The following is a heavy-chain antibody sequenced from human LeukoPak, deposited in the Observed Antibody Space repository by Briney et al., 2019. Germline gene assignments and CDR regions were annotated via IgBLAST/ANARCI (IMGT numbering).Heavy chain of an antibody. D-gene: IGHD1-1*01. CDR2: IYSGGST. Sequence: GGSLRLSCAASGFIVRNNYMSWVRQAPGKGLEWVSVIYSGGSTYYADSVKGRFTISRDNSKNRLYLQMNSLRAEDTAVYYCARDGTGYWYFDLWGRGTLVTVSS. V-gene: IGHV3-53*01. CDR3: ARDGTGYWYFDL. J-gene: IGHJ2*01. CDR1: GFIVRNNY.